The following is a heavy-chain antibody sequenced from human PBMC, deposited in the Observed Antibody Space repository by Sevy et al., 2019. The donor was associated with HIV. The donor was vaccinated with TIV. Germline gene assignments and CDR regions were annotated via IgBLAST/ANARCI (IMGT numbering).Heavy chain of an antibody. Sequence: ASVKVSCKASGGTFSSYAISWVRQAPGQGLEWMGGIIPIFGTANYAQKFQGRVTITADESTSTAYMELSSLRSEDTVVYYCARDATLGGLDIWGQGTMVTVSS. D-gene: IGHD3-10*01. CDR2: IIPIFGTA. CDR1: GGTFSSYA. CDR3: ARDATLGGLDI. J-gene: IGHJ3*02. V-gene: IGHV1-69*13.